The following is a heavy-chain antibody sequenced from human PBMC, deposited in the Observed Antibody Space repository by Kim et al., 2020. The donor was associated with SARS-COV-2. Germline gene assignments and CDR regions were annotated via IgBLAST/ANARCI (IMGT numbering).Heavy chain of an antibody. D-gene: IGHD5-12*01. CDR2: ISSSSSTI. V-gene: IGHV3-48*02. CDR3: ARIVATIRKRGGMDV. Sequence: GGSLRLSRAASGFTFSSYSMNWVRQAPGKGLEWVSYISSSSSTIYYADSVKGRFTISRDNAKNSLYLQMNSLRDEDTAVYYCARIVATIRKRGGMDVWGQGTTVTVSS. CDR1: GFTFSSYS. J-gene: IGHJ6*02.